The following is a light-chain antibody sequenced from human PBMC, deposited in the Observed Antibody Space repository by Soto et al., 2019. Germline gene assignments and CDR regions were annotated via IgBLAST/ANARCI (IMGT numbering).Light chain of an antibody. V-gene: IGKV3-11*01. J-gene: IGKJ4*01. CDR1: QSVSSY. CDR2: DAS. CDR3: QQRSNWPCT. Sequence: EIVLTQSPATLSLSPGERATLSCRASQSVSSYLAWYQQKPGQAPRLLIYDASNRATGIPARFSGSGSGTDFTPTITSLEPEDFAVYYCQQRSNWPCTFGGGTKLEIK.